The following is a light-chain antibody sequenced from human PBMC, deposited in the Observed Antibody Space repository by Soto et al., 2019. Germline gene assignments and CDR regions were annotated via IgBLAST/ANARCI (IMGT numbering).Light chain of an antibody. Sequence: DIQMTQSPSTLSASVGERVTIICRASQSINRWLAWYQQKPGKAPKLLIYSASVLQSGVPPRFSGSGYGTEFTLTISSLQPDDFATYFCQQYNRFSWTLGQGTKVEI. V-gene: IGKV1-5*03. CDR3: QQYNRFSWT. CDR2: SAS. J-gene: IGKJ1*01. CDR1: QSINRW.